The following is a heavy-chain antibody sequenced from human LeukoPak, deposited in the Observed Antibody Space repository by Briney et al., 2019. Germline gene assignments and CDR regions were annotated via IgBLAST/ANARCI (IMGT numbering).Heavy chain of an antibody. CDR2: INPSFNPGVDVT. V-gene: IGHV1-46*01. CDR1: GYTFSSYH. Sequence: ASVKVSCKASGYTFSSYHIHWVRQAPGQGLEWMGRINPSFNPGVDVTSYAQKFQGRITMTRDISTNTVYMELSSLTSEDTAVYYCARAWESIAGYYFDYWGQGTLVTVSS. J-gene: IGHJ4*02. D-gene: IGHD1-26*01. CDR3: ARAWESIAGYYFDY.